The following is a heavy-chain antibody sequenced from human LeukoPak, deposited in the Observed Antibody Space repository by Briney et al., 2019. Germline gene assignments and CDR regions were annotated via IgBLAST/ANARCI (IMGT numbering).Heavy chain of an antibody. CDR2: IRYDGSNE. Sequence: GGSLRLSCAASGFTFSSYGMHWVRQAPGKGLEWVAFIRYDGSNEYYADSVKGRFTISRDNSKNTLYLQMNSLRAEDTAVYYCAKEFALSSGSVPYIWFDPWGQGTLVTVSS. CDR1: GFTFSSYG. V-gene: IGHV3-30*02. J-gene: IGHJ5*02. D-gene: IGHD3-22*01. CDR3: AKEFALSSGSVPYIWFDP.